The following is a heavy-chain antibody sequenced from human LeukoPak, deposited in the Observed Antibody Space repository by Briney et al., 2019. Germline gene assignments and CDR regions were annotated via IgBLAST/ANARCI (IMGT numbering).Heavy chain of an antibody. CDR2: MNPNSGNT. CDR1: GYTFTSYG. Sequence: ASVKVSCKASGYTFTSYGINWVRQATGQGLEWMGWMNPNSGNTGYAQKFQGRVTMTRNTSISTAYMELSSLRSEDTAVYYCARGGEYYDILTGYWFDPWGQGTLVTVSS. V-gene: IGHV1-8*01. D-gene: IGHD3-9*01. J-gene: IGHJ5*02. CDR3: ARGGEYYDILTGYWFDP.